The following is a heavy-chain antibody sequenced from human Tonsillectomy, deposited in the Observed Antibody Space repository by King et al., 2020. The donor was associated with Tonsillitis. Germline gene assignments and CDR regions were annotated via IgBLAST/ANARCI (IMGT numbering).Heavy chain of an antibody. J-gene: IGHJ4*02. V-gene: IGHV1-18*01. Sequence: QVQLVQSGAEVKKPGASVKVSCKASGYTFTSYGISWVRQAPGQGLEWMGWISTYNANTRSAQKFQGRVTMTTETSTSTAYMELRGLTSDDTAVYYCARDLNLVVVGATDHFDYWGQGTLVTVSS. CDR2: ISTYNANT. D-gene: IGHD2-15*01. CDR3: ARDLNLVVVGATDHFDY. CDR1: GYTFTSYG.